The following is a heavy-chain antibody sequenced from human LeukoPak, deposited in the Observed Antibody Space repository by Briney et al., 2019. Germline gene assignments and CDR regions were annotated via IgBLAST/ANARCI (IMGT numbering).Heavy chain of an antibody. J-gene: IGHJ4*02. D-gene: IGHD6-13*01. Sequence: GGSLRLSCAASGFTFSSFAMSWVRQAPGKGLEWVSAITGDSYTTYYADSVRGRFTISRDNSKNTVYLQLNSPRAEDTAVYFCAKRGAGGKLFDYWGQGTQVTVSS. CDR2: ITGDSYTT. V-gene: IGHV3-23*01. CDR1: GFTFSSFA. CDR3: AKRGAGGKLFDY.